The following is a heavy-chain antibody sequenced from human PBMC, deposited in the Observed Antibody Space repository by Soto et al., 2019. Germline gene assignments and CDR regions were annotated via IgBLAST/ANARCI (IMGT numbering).Heavy chain of an antibody. J-gene: IGHJ3*02. CDR3: ARWSTWYNDAFDI. CDR2: IKQDGSEK. Sequence: EVQLEESGGGLVQPGGSLRLSCAASGFTFSSYWLSWVRQAPGKGLEWVANIKQDGSEKYYVDSVKGRFTISRDNAKNSLYLQMNSLRAEDTAVYYCARWSTWYNDAFDIWGQGTMVTVSS. V-gene: IGHV3-7*01. D-gene: IGHD6-13*01. CDR1: GFTFSSYW.